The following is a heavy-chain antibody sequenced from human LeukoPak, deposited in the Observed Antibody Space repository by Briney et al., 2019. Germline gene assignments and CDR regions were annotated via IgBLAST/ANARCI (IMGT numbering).Heavy chain of an antibody. D-gene: IGHD1-26*01. Sequence: ASVKVSCKVSGYTLTELSMHWVRQAPGKGLEWMGGFDPEDGETIYAQKFQGRVTITWDTSMSTAYMELSSLRSEDTAVYYGAGEGFDYWGQGTLVTVSS. CDR1: GYTLTELS. CDR3: AGEGFDY. V-gene: IGHV1-24*01. J-gene: IGHJ4*02. CDR2: FDPEDGET.